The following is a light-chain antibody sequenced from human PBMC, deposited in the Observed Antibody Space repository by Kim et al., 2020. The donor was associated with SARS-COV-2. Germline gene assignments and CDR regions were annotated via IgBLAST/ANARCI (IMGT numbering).Light chain of an antibody. CDR3: SAWDSSLTAVV. V-gene: IGLV10-54*01. CDR2: RNN. J-gene: IGLJ2*01. CDR1: SNNVGNQG. Sequence: QTAAFTCSGDSNNVGNQGVAWLQQHQGHPTKLLSYRNNNRPSGISERFSASRSGNTASLSISGLLPEDEADYYCSAWDSSLTAVVFGGGTQLTVL.